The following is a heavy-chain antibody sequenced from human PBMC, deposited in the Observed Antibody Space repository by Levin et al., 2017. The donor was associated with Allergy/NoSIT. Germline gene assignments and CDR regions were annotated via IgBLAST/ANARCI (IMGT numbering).Heavy chain of an antibody. V-gene: IGHV3-30-3*01. CDR2: ISHDGVSK. D-gene: IGHD5-18*01. Sequence: SGGSLRLSCAVSGFVIHWVRQAPGKGLEWVAAISHDGVSKYYTDSVKGRFTISRDNSENPVFLQMDSLRPDDTAVYYCAREGYSSGRNGAFDIWGQGTVVTVSS. J-gene: IGHJ3*02. CDR1: GFV. CDR3: AREGYSSGRNGAFDI.